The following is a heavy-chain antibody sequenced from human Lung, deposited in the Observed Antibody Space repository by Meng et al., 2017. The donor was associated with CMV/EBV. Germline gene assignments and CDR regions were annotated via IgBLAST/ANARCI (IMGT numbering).Heavy chain of an antibody. CDR1: GGAFRDNS. J-gene: IGHJ4*02. D-gene: IGHD5-18*01. Sequence: SETLSLTCAVYGGAFRDNSWSWIRQPPGKGLEWIGEVSHSGSTNYNPSLKSRVTISLDTSKNQFSLNLHSVTAADTALYYCAKQGARSVETTMVPYGEFDYWGQGALVTGSS. CDR2: VSHSGST. CDR3: AKQGARSVETTMVPYGEFDY. V-gene: IGHV4-34*01.